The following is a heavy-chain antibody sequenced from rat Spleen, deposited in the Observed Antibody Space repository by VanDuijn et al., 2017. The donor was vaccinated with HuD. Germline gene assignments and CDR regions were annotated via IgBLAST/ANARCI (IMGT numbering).Heavy chain of an antibody. CDR3: ARHKTTGNVMDA. CDR1: GLSFSNYD. CDR2: ISYDGTAT. V-gene: IGHV5-25*01. D-gene: IGHD1-11*01. J-gene: IGHJ4*01. Sequence: EVQLVESGGGLVQPGRSMKLSCAASGLSFSNYDMAWVRQAPTKGLEWVASISYDGTATYYRDSVKGRFTLSRDNANSTLYLQMDSLRSEDTATYYCARHKTTGNVMDAWGQGASVTVSS.